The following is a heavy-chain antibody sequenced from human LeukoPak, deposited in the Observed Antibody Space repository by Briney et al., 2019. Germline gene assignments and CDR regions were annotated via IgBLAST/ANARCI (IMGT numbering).Heavy chain of an antibody. CDR3: ARIDAFDI. J-gene: IGHJ3*02. CDR1: GFTFSNYN. CDR2: ISSRGSYT. Sequence: PGGSLRLSCAASGFTFSNYNMNWVRQAPGKGLEWVSYISSRGSYTYYADSVKGRFTISRDNAKDSLYLQMNSLRAEDTAVYYCARIDAFDIWGQGTMVTVSS. V-gene: IGHV3-21*06.